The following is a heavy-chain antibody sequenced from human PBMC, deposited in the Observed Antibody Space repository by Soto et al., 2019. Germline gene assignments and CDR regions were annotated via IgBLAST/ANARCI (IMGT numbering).Heavy chain of an antibody. CDR1: GFTFSVYA. CDR3: ANGPPDSRFDS. Sequence: EVQLLESGGGLVQPGGSLRLSCAASGFTFSVYAMSWVRQAPGKGLEWVSAISGSGGTTYYADSVKGRFTISRDNSKNTLYLQMNSLRADDTAVYYCANGPPDSRFDSWGQGTLVTVSS. D-gene: IGHD3-22*01. V-gene: IGHV3-23*01. CDR2: ISGSGGTT. J-gene: IGHJ4*02.